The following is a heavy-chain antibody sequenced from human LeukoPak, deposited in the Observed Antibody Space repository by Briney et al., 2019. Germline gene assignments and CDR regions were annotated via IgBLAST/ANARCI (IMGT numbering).Heavy chain of an antibody. CDR2: IGGSHSPI. D-gene: IGHD2-15*01. Sequence: QTGGSLRLSCVASGFTFSSYRMTWVRQAPGKGLEWVSEIGGSHSPIRYADSVNGRFTISRDNAKNLLYLQMNSLRDDDTAVYFCARDLRYCNGGTCYGGAFDFWGQGTLVTVSS. CDR3: ARDLRYCNGGTCYGGAFDF. J-gene: IGHJ3*01. V-gene: IGHV3-48*02. CDR1: GFTFSSYR.